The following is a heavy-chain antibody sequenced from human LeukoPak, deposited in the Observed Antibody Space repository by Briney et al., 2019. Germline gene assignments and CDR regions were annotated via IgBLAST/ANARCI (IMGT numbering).Heavy chain of an antibody. Sequence: PGGSLRLSCAASGFTFSRHWMSWVRQAPGKGLEWVANIKEDGREKKYVDSVKDRFTISRDNTKNSVYLQMSGLRVDGTAIYYCARDKEGGSNDHWGQGTLVTVSS. CDR2: IKEDGREK. V-gene: IGHV3-7*01. CDR1: GFTFSRHW. D-gene: IGHD2-15*01. CDR3: ARDKEGGSNDH. J-gene: IGHJ4*02.